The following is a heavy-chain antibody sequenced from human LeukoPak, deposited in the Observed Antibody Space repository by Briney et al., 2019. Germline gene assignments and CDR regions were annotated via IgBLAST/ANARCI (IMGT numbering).Heavy chain of an antibody. J-gene: IGHJ4*02. Sequence: SETLSLTCTVSGGSISSYYWSWIRQPPGKGLEWIGYIYYSGSTYYNPSLKSRVTISVDTSKNQFSLKLSSVTAADTAVYHCARGSSWYYFDYWGQGTLVTVSS. V-gene: IGHV4-59*12. CDR3: ARGSSWYYFDY. CDR1: GGSISSYY. D-gene: IGHD6-13*01. CDR2: IYYSGST.